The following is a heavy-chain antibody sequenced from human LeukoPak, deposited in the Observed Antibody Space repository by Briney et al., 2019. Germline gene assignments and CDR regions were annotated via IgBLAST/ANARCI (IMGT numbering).Heavy chain of an antibody. D-gene: IGHD4-17*01. J-gene: IGHJ4*02. CDR3: ARAKPGGSGSDYGDRNIDY. V-gene: IGHV3-13*01. CDR1: GFTFSSYD. Sequence: TGGSLRLSCAASGFTFSSYDMHWVRQVTGKGLEWVSAIGPTGDTYYLGSVKGRFTISREDAKHSLYLQMNSLRAEDTALYYCARAKPGGSGSDYGDRNIDYWGQGTLVTVSS. CDR2: IGPTGDT.